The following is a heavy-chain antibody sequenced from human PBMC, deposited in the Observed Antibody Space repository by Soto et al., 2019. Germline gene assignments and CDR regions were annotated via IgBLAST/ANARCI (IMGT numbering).Heavy chain of an antibody. Sequence: XATLSLNCTVSGGAINSTVDYWGWIRQPPGKGLEWIGSSNYGGPTYYSPSLQSRVTISLDTAKNHFSLNLRSVTAADTAVYYCARHGAYSTSVYYYYGMDVWGQGTTVTVSS. V-gene: IGHV4-39*01. D-gene: IGHD6-13*01. CDR1: GGAINSTVDY. CDR2: SNYGGPT. J-gene: IGHJ6*02. CDR3: ARHGAYSTSVYYYYGMDV.